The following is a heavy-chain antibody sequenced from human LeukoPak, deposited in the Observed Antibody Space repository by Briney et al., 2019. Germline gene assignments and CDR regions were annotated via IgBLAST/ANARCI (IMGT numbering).Heavy chain of an antibody. V-gene: IGHV1-69*06. CDR1: GGTFSSYA. J-gene: IGHJ4*02. D-gene: IGHD5-24*01. CDR3: ARGLAAKDGCNY. Sequence: GASVKVSCKASGGTFSSYAISWVRQAPGQGLEWMGGIIPIFGTANYAQKFQGRVTITADKSTSTAYMELSSLRSEDTAVYYCARGLAAKDGCNYWGQGTLVTVSS. CDR2: IIPIFGTA.